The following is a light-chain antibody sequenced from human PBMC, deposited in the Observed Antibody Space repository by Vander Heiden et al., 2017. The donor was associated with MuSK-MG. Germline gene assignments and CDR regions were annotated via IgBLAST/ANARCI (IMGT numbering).Light chain of an antibody. Sequence: QSVLTQPPSVSGAPGQRVTISCTGSSSNIGAGYDVHWYQQLPGTAPKLLIYGNTNRPSGVPDRFSVSTSATSASLAITGLQAEDEADYYCQSYDSSLSGYVIFGGGTKLTVL. CDR1: SSNIGAGYD. V-gene: IGLV1-40*01. CDR2: GNT. CDR3: QSYDSSLSGYVI. J-gene: IGLJ2*01.